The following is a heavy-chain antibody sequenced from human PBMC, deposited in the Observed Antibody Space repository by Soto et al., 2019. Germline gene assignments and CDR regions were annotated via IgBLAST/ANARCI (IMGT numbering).Heavy chain of an antibody. V-gene: IGHV4-59*01. CDR2: ISYSGTT. Sequence: ETLSLTCTVSGDSSSRSYWSWIRQPPGKGLEWIGYISYSGTTNYNPSLKSRVTISLDTSKTQFSLKLSSVTAADTAVYYCARDGRGYSGYSFDSWGQGTLVTVSS. CDR3: ARDGRGYSGYSFDS. CDR1: GDSSSRSY. D-gene: IGHD5-12*01. J-gene: IGHJ4*02.